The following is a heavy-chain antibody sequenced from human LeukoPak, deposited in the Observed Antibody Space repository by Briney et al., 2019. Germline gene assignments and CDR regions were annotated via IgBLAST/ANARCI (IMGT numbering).Heavy chain of an antibody. J-gene: IGHJ3*02. D-gene: IGHD5-18*01. V-gene: IGHV1-18*01. CDR1: GYTFTSTG. CDR2: VSAYNGNT. CDR3: ASWIQLKNAFDI. Sequence: ASVKVSCKASGYTFTSTGICWVRQAPGQGLEWMGWVSAYNGNTNYAQKFRGRVTMTIDTSTNTAYMELRSLRSDDTAVCYCASWIQLKNAFDIWGQGTMVTVSS.